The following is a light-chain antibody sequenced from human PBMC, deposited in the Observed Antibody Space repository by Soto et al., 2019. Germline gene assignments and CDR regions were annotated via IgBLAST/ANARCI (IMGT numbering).Light chain of an antibody. Sequence: EIVLTQSPGTLSLSPGERATLSCRASQSVSSSSLAWYQQKPGQAPRLLIYGASSRATGIPDRCSGSGSGTDFTLTISRLEPEDFAVYYGQQYGSSTGTFGQGTKVEI. V-gene: IGKV3-20*01. J-gene: IGKJ1*01. CDR1: QSVSSSS. CDR2: GAS. CDR3: QQYGSSTGT.